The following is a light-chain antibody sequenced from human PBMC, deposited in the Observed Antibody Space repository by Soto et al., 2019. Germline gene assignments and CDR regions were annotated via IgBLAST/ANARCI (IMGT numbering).Light chain of an antibody. J-gene: IGKJ2*01. CDR1: QSVRRN. CDR2: GAS. Sequence: EIVMTQSPATLSVSPGERATLSCRASQSVRRNLAWYQQIPGQAPRLLMYGASTRATGIPGRFSGSGSGTEFTLTISSLQSEDFAVYYCQQYDNLPPYTFGQGTKLEIK. V-gene: IGKV3-15*01. CDR3: QQYDNLPPYT.